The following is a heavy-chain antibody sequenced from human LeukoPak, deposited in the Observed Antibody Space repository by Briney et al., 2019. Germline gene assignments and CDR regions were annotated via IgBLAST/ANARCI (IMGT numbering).Heavy chain of an antibody. Sequence: GGSLRLSCAASGFPFSSYWVSWVRQAPGKGLEWVANIKQDGSEQYYVDSARGRFTISRDNAKNSLYLQMNSLRVEDTAVYNCAILGDGGFDDWGQGSLVTVSS. J-gene: IGHJ4*02. D-gene: IGHD5-24*01. CDR2: IKQDGSEQ. CDR3: AILGDGGFDD. CDR1: GFPFSSYW. V-gene: IGHV3-7*01.